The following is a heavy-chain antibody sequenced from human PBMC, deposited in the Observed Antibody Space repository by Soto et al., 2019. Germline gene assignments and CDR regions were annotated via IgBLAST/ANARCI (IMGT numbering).Heavy chain of an antibody. D-gene: IGHD2-2*01. Sequence: GGSLRLSCAASGFTFSSYAMHWVRQAPGKGLEWVAVISYDGSNKYYADSVKGRFTISRDNSKNTLYLQMNSLRAEDTAVYYCARGDIVVVPAEDYYGMDVWSQGTTVTVSS. V-gene: IGHV3-30-3*01. CDR3: ARGDIVVVPAEDYYGMDV. J-gene: IGHJ6*02. CDR1: GFTFSSYA. CDR2: ISYDGSNK.